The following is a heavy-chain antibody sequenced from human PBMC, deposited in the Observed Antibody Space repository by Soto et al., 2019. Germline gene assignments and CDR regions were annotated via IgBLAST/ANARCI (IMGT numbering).Heavy chain of an antibody. Sequence: QVQLVQSGAEVKKPGSSVKVSCKASGGTFSSYAISWVRQAPGQGLEWMGGIIPIFGTANYAQKFQGRVTITADESTSPAYMELSSLRSEDTAVYYCASGYDFWSGYGYYYYGMDVWGQGTTVTVSS. CDR2: IIPIFGTA. J-gene: IGHJ6*02. CDR3: ASGYDFWSGYGYYYYGMDV. V-gene: IGHV1-69*01. CDR1: GGTFSSYA. D-gene: IGHD3-3*01.